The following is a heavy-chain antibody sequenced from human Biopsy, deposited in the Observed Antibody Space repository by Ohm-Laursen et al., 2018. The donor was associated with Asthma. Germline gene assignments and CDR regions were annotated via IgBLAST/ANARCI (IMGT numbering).Heavy chain of an antibody. CDR2: IYHSGDT. J-gene: IGHJ6*02. D-gene: IGHD5-12*01. V-gene: IGHV4-31*03. Sequence: SETLSLTCTVSLASIDTGGSSGGYYWSWIRQTPGKGLEWMGYIYHSGDTYYSPPLKSRLIISLDTSKNQFSLNLSSVTAADTALYFCARGYSGYDRIQYYYNGMDVWGQGTTVTVS. CDR3: ARGYSGYDRIQYYYNGMDV. CDR1: LASIDTGGSSGGYY.